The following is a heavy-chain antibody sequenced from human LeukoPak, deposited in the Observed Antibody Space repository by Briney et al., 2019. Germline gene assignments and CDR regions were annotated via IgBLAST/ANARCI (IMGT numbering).Heavy chain of an antibody. V-gene: IGHV3-30*04. J-gene: IGHJ4*02. CDR3: ARDFGITWAQYYFDY. CDR2: ISYDGSNK. CDR1: GFTFSSYA. Sequence: PGGSLRLSCAASGFTFSSYAMHWVRQAPGKGLEWVAVISYDGSNKYYADSVKGRFTISRDNSKNTLYLQMNSLRAEDTAVYYCARDFGITWAQYYFDYWGQGTLVTVSS. D-gene: IGHD3-10*01.